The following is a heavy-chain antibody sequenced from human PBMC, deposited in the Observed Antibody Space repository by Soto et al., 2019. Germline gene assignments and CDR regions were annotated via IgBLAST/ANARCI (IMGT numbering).Heavy chain of an antibody. Sequence: GGSLRLSCAASGFTFSSYAMHWVRQAPGKGLEWVAVISYDGSNKYYADSVKGRFTISRDNSKNTLYLQMNSLRAEDTAVYYCAAGRIAVAGDLDCWGQGTLVTVSS. V-gene: IGHV3-30-3*01. CDR1: GFTFSSYA. CDR3: AAGRIAVAGDLDC. D-gene: IGHD6-19*01. CDR2: ISYDGSNK. J-gene: IGHJ4*02.